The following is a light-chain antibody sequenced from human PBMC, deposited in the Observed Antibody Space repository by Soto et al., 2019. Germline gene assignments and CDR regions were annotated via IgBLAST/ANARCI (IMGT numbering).Light chain of an antibody. V-gene: IGKV2-28*01. CDR1: QSLLHSNGNNY. Sequence: DIVMTQSPLSLPVTPGEPASISCRSSQSLLHSNGNNYLDWYLQKPGQSPQLLIYLGSNRASGVXNXXTGSGSGTEFTLKITTVEAEDVRVYSCMHALQTPLTVGGGTKVEIK. CDR2: LGS. J-gene: IGKJ4*01. CDR3: MHALQTPLT.